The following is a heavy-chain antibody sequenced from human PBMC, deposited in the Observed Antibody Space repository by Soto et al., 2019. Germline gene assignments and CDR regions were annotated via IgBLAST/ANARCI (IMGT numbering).Heavy chain of an antibody. D-gene: IGHD6-19*01. Sequence: QVQLVQSGAEVKKPGSSVKVSCKASGGTFSSYAISWVRQAPGQGLEWMGGIIPIFGTANYAQKFQGRVTITADKSTSTAYMELSSMRSEDTGVYYCARDEAAVAGQFDYWGQGTLVTVSS. CDR3: ARDEAAVAGQFDY. J-gene: IGHJ4*02. CDR1: GGTFSSYA. CDR2: IIPIFGTA. V-gene: IGHV1-69*06.